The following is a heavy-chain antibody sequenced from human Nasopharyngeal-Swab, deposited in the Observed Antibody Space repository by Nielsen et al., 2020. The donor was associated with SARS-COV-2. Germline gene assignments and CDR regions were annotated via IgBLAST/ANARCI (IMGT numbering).Heavy chain of an antibody. CDR2: IYHSGST. J-gene: IGHJ4*02. CDR3: ATRRHEH. V-gene: IGHV4-4*02. Sequence: WIRQPPGKGLEWIGEIYHSGSTNYNPSLKSRVTISVDKSKNQFSLKLSSATAADTAVYYCATRRHEHWGQGTLVTVSS. D-gene: IGHD6-25*01.